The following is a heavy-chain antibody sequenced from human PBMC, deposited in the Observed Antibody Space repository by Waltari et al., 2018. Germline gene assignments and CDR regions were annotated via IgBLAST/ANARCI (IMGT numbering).Heavy chain of an antibody. CDR2: IYNTWNT. J-gene: IGHJ4*02. CDR3: ARDLKYTNGWYEMPV. D-gene: IGHD6-13*01. Sequence: QVHLQESGPGLVNPSQTLSLPCTVPGRSVSSGGYSVSWFRQRPGEALEWIGHIYNTWNTDYNPSLRSRVDISLDTSENQFSLKLNLLTAADTAVYYCARDLKYTNGWYEMPVWGQGTLVTVSS. CDR1: GRSVSSGGYS. V-gene: IGHV4-31*03.